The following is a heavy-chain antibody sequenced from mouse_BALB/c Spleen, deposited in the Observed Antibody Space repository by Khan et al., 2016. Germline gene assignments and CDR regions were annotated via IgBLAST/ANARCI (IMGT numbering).Heavy chain of an antibody. V-gene: IGHV2-6-7*01. CDR3: ARDGCGYYAMDY. J-gene: IGHJ4*01. CDR1: GFSIIAYG. D-gene: IGHD2-2*01. Sequence: QVQLKESGPDLVAPSQSLSITCTVSGFSIIAYGVNWVRQPPGKGLEWLGMIWGDGSKDYNSALKSRLNITKDNSKSKVFLKMNSLQTDDTARYYCARDGCGYYAMDYWGQGTSVTVSS. CDR2: IWGDGSK.